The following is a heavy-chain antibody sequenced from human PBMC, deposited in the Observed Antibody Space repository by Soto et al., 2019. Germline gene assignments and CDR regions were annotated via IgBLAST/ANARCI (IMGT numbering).Heavy chain of an antibody. D-gene: IGHD5-12*01. V-gene: IGHV4-4*02. J-gene: IGHJ4*02. CDR3: ARAYGGYADY. CDR1: GDSISSNNL. CDR2: IHHSGST. Sequence: PSETLSLTCAVSGDSISSNNLWSWVRQPPGKGLEWIGYIHHSGSTNYNPSLKSRVTISVDKSKNQFSLKLSSVTAADTAVYYCARAYGGYADYWGQGALVTVSS.